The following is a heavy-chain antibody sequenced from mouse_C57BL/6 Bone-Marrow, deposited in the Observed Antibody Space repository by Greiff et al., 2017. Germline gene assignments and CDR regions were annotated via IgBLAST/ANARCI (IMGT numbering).Heavy chain of an antibody. V-gene: IGHV5-17*01. D-gene: IGHD1-1*01. CDR2: ISSGSSTI. J-gene: IGHJ1*03. Sequence: EVHLVESGGGLVKPGGSLKLSCAASGFTFSDYGMHWVRQAPEKGLEWVAYISSGSSTIYYADTVKGRFTISRDNAKNTLFLQMTSLRSEDTAMYYCARRITTVVPPWSFDVWGTGTTVTVSS. CDR1: GFTFSDYG. CDR3: ARRITTVVPPWSFDV.